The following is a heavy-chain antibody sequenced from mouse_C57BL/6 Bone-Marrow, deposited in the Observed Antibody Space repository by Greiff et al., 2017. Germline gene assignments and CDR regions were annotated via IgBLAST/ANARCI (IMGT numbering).Heavy chain of an antibody. J-gene: IGHJ3*01. CDR1: GYAFTNSL. CDR2: INPGSGGT. D-gene: IGHD2-3*01. V-gene: IGHV1-54*01. Sequence: VQLQQSGAELVRPGTSVKVSCKASGYAFTNSLIEWVKQRPGQGLEWIGVINPGSGGTNYNEKFKGKATLTADKSSSTAYMQLSSLTSEDSAVYFCARIYPWFAYWGQGTLVTVSA. CDR3: ARIYPWFAY.